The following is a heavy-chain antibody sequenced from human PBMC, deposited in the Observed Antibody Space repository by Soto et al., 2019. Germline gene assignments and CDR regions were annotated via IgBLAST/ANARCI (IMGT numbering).Heavy chain of an antibody. CDR1: GFTFSAYA. Sequence: EVQLLESGGGLVQPGGSLRLSCVASGFTFSAYAMSWVRQAPGKGLQWVSAICDSGDYTYYADSVKGRFTILRDNSKSTLFLQMDSLNADDTALYYCVKPSHEMLTGYSPFDHWGQGTLVTVSS. D-gene: IGHD3-9*01. J-gene: IGHJ4*02. V-gene: IGHV3-23*01. CDR2: ICDSGDYT. CDR3: VKPSHEMLTGYSPFDH.